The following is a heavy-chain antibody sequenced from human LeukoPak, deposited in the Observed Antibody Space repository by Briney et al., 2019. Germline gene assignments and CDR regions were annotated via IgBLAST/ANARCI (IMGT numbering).Heavy chain of an antibody. CDR3: ARVEYSSGWYHFDY. V-gene: IGHV3-21*01. CDR2: ISSSSSYI. D-gene: IGHD6-19*01. Sequence: GGSLRLSCAASGFTFSSYSMNWVRQAPGKGPEWVSSISSSSSYIYYADSVKGRFTISRDNAKNSLYLQMNSLRAEDTAVYYCARVEYSSGWYHFDYWGQGTLVTVSS. J-gene: IGHJ4*02. CDR1: GFTFSSYS.